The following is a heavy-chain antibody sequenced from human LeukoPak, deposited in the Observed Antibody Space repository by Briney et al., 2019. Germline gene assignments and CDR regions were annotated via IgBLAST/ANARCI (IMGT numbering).Heavy chain of an antibody. CDR3: ARDPGYSSPGGDY. CDR2: INPNSGGT. V-gene: IGHV1-2*02. J-gene: IGHJ4*02. D-gene: IGHD5-18*01. Sequence: GASVKVPCKASGYTFTDYFMHWVRQAPGQGLEWMGWINPNSGGTHYPQKFQGRVTMTRDTSISTAYMELSRLRSDDTAVYYCARDPGYSSPGGDYWGQGTLVTVSS. CDR1: GYTFTDYF.